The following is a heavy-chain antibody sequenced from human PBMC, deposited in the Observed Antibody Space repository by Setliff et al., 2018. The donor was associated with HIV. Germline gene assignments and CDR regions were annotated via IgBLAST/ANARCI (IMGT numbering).Heavy chain of an antibody. J-gene: IGHJ4*02. D-gene: IGHD7-27*01. CDR1: GYRFTSHW. CDR3: ATLTNFDH. CDR2: VYGGDSDT. Sequence: PGESLKISCKGVGYRFTSHWIGWVRQMPGKGLEWMGIVYGGDSDTRYNPSFEGQVTMSADRSITTAYLQWSRLKASDTAMYYCATLTNFDHWGQGTLVTVSS. V-gene: IGHV5-51*01.